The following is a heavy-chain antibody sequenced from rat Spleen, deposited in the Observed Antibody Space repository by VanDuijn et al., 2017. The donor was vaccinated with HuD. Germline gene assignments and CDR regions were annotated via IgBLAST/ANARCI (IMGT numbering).Heavy chain of an antibody. CDR1: GFTFSNYG. J-gene: IGHJ2*01. CDR2: ISYDGSST. Sequence: EVQLVESGGGLVQPGRSLKLSCAASGFTFSNYGMAWVRQAPTKGLEWVATISYDGSSTYYRDSVKGRFTISRDNAKSTLYLQMDSLRSEDTAPYYCARRDYFDYWGQGVMVTVSS. D-gene: IGHD1-11*01. CDR3: ARRDYFDY. V-gene: IGHV5-29*01.